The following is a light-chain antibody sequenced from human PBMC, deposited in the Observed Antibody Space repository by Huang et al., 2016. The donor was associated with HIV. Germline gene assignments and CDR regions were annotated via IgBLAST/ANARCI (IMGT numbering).Light chain of an antibody. V-gene: IGKV1-39*01. J-gene: IGKJ3*01. CDR1: QSINTY. CDR3: QQSYSTPRT. Sequence: DIQMTQSPSSLSASVGDRVTITCRSSQSINTYLNWYQQKPGKAPKLLIYAASSLQGGVPSRVSGSGSGTHFTLTISSLQPEDFATYYCQQSYSTPRTFGPGTKVDIK. CDR2: AAS.